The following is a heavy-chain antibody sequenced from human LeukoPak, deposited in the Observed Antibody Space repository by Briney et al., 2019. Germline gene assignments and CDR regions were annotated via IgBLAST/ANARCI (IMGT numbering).Heavy chain of an antibody. Sequence: ASVKVSCKASGYTFTSYGISWVRQAPGQGLEWMGWVSAYNGNTNYAQKLQGRVTMTTDTSTSTAYMELRSLRSDDTAVYYCARDRGYYDSRWRARDYYYGMDVWGQGTTVTVSS. CDR1: GYTFTSYG. CDR3: ARDRGYYDSRWRARDYYYGMDV. V-gene: IGHV1-18*01. CDR2: VSAYNGNT. D-gene: IGHD3-22*01. J-gene: IGHJ6*02.